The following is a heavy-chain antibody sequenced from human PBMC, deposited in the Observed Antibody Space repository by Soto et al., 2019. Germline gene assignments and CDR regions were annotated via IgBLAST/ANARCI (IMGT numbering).Heavy chain of an antibody. V-gene: IGHV3-21*01. CDR1: GFTFSSYS. CDR2: ISSSSSYI. Sequence: GGSLRLSCAASGFTFSSYSMNWVRQAPGKGLEWVSSISSSSSYIYYADSVKGRFTISRDNAKNSLYLQMNSLRAEDTAVYYCARDMCTAARHNPPDYWGQGTLVTVSS. J-gene: IGHJ4*02. CDR3: ARDMCTAARHNPPDY. D-gene: IGHD6-6*01.